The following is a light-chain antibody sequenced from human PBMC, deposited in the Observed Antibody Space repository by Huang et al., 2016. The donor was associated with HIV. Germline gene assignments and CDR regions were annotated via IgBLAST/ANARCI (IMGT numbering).Light chain of an antibody. J-gene: IGKJ2*01. CDR2: AAS. CDR1: QSISSY. CDR3: QQSYSTPYT. Sequence: DIQMTQSPSSLSASVGDRLTVTCRASQSISSYLNWYQQKPGQAPRLLIYAASSWESGVPSRFSGSGSGTDFTLTISSLQPEDFATYYCQQSYSTPYTFGQGTKLEIK. V-gene: IGKV1-39*01.